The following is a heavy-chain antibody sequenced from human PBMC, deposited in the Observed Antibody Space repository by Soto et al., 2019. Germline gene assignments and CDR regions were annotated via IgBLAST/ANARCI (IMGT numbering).Heavy chain of an antibody. CDR2: IYYSGST. V-gene: IGHV4-31*03. Sequence: SETLSLTCTVSGGSISSGGYYWSWIRQHPGKGLEWIGYIYYSGSTYYNPSLKSRVTISVDTSKNQFFLKLSSVTAADTAVYYCARDLMDYGGNWFDPWGQGTLVTVSS. D-gene: IGHD4-17*01. CDR3: ARDLMDYGGNWFDP. CDR1: GGSISSGGYY. J-gene: IGHJ5*02.